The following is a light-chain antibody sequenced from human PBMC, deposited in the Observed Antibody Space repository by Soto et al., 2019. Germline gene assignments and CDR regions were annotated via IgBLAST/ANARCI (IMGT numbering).Light chain of an antibody. J-gene: IGKJ4*01. CDR2: AAS. CDR1: QSISHY. CDR3: QQSHSTPVT. V-gene: IGKV1-39*01. Sequence: DIEISQSPSSLSASVEHRLTITCRASQSISHYLNWYQQTPGTAPKLMIYAASSLQSGVPSRFSGSGSGTDFTLTISSLQPEDFATYYCQQSHSTPVTFGGGTKV.